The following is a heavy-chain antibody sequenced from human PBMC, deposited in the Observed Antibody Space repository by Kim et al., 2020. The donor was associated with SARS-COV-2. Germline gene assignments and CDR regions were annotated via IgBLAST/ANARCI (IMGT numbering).Heavy chain of an antibody. J-gene: IGHJ6*02. CDR3: ARKGMDV. CDR2: GGST. Sequence: GGSTSYAKKFQGRVTMTRDTSTSTVYMELSSLRSEDTAVYYCARKGMDVWGQGTTVTVSS. V-gene: IGHV1-46*01.